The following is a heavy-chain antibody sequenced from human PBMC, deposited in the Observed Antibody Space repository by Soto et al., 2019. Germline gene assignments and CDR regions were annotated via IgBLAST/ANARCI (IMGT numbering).Heavy chain of an antibody. CDR3: VMVDNYVTPTPQDV. V-gene: IGHV1-18*01. J-gene: IGHJ6*02. Sequence: QVQLMQSGDEVKKPGASVKVSCKASGYIFVNYGIAWVRQAPGQGLEWMGWISPYTGNTHSATKVQGRLTMTTDTXSSTAYMDLGSLTSDDTAVYYCVMVDNYVTPTPQDVWGQGTTVTVSS. CDR1: GYIFVNYG. CDR2: ISPYTGNT. D-gene: IGHD3-16*01.